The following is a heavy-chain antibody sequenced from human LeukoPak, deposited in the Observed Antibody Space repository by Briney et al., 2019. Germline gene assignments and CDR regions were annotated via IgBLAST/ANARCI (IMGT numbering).Heavy chain of an antibody. CDR1: GFSFADAT. CDR3: AKDPYMDV. V-gene: IGHV3-9*01. CDR2: INWNSGTM. Sequence: GGSLRLSCAASGFSFADATMHWVRQVPGKGLEWVSGINWNSGTMSYADSVKGRSTVSRDNAKNSLYLQMNSLKTEDTALYYCAKDPYMDVWGKGTTVTVSS. J-gene: IGHJ6*03.